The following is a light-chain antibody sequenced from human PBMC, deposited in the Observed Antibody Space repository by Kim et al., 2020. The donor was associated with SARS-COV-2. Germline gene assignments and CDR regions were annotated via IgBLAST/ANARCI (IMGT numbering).Light chain of an antibody. CDR1: AFPKQY. CDR3: QSADDSGIWV. J-gene: IGLJ3*02. Sequence: SYELTQSPSVSVSPGQTARITCSGDAFPKQYAYWYQQKPGQAPVLIIYEDSERPSGIPDRISGSSSGSTVTLSISGVQAEDESDYYCQSADDSGIWVFGGGTQLTVL. CDR2: EDS. V-gene: IGLV3-25*03.